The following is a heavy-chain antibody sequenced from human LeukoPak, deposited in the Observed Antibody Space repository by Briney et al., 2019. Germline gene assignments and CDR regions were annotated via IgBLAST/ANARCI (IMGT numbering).Heavy chain of an antibody. CDR1: GGTFSSYA. J-gene: IGHJ6*03. CDR3: ATLNYDFWSGYYSYYYMDV. CDR2: IIPIFGTA. D-gene: IGHD3-3*01. V-gene: IGHV1-69*05. Sequence: ASVKVSCKASGGTFSSYAISWVRQAPGQGLEWMGGIIPIFGTANYAQKFQGRVTITTDESTSTAYMELSSLRSEDTAVYYCATLNYDFWSGYYSYYYMDVWGRGTTVTVSS.